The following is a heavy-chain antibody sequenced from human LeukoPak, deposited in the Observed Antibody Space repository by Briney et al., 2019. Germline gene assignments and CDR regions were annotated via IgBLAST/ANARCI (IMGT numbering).Heavy chain of an antibody. V-gene: IGHV3-21*01. CDR2: ISSSSSYI. Sequence: GGSLRLSCAASGFTFSSYSMNWVRQAPGKGLEWVSSISSSSSYIYYADSVKGRFTISRDNAKNSLYLQMNSLRAEDTAVDDCARDHHYYDSSGQYYFDYWGQGTLVTVSS. J-gene: IGHJ4*02. CDR3: ARDHHYYDSSGQYYFDY. D-gene: IGHD3-22*01. CDR1: GFTFSSYS.